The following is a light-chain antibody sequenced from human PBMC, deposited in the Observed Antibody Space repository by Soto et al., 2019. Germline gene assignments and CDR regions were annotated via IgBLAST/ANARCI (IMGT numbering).Light chain of an antibody. CDR3: QQLNSYPRT. V-gene: IGKV1-9*01. CDR2: AAS. J-gene: IGKJ1*01. Sequence: DIQMTQSPSTLPASLGDRVTITCRASQGISSYLAWYQQKPGKAPKLLIYAASTLQSGVPSRFSGSGSGTEVSHTISSLKPEEFATYYCQQLNSYPRTFGQGTRWIS. CDR1: QGISSY.